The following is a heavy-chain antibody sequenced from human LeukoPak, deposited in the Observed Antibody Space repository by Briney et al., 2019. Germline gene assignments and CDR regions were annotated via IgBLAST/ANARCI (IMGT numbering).Heavy chain of an antibody. CDR2: ISGSGRTI. CDR1: GFTFSNYG. V-gene: IGHV3-48*04. CDR3: ARDRNDYGDYRYYYYYYMDV. J-gene: IGHJ6*03. D-gene: IGHD4-17*01. Sequence: GGTLRLSCAASGFTFSNYGMNWVRQAPGKGLEWVSYISGSGRTIYYADSVKGRFTISRDNAKNSLYLQMNSLRAEDTALYYCARDRNDYGDYRYYYYYYMDVWGKGTTVTVS.